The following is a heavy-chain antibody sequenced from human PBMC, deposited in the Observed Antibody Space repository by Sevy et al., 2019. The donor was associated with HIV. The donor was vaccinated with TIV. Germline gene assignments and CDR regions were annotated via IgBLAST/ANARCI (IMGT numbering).Heavy chain of an antibody. J-gene: IGHJ6*02. D-gene: IGHD6-13*01. CDR3: ARGIAAPRGMDV. V-gene: IGHV4-59*01. CDR1: GDSISSYY. CDR2: FFYSGST. Sequence: SETLSLTCTVSGDSISSYYWSWIRQPPGKGLEWIGYFFYSGSTNYNPSLKSRVTISVDMTKNQVSLKVRSVTAADTAVYYCARGIAAPRGMDVWGQGTTVTVSS.